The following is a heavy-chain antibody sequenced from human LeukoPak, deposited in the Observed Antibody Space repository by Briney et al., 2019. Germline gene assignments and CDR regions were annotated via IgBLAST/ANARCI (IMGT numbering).Heavy chain of an antibody. CDR2: IYSGGST. D-gene: IGHD6-19*01. CDR1: GFTVSTNY. Sequence: GGSLRLSCAASGFTVSTNYMNWVRQAPGKGLEWVSVIYSGGSTYYADSVEGRFTISRDNSKNTLYLQMNSLRAEDTAVYYCARGGIGVAGDFESWGQGTLVTVSS. V-gene: IGHV3-53*01. CDR3: ARGGIGVAGDFES. J-gene: IGHJ4*02.